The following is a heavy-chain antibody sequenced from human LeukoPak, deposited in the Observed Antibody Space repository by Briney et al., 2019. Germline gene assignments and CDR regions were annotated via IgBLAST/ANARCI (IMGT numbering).Heavy chain of an antibody. D-gene: IGHD6-13*01. J-gene: IGHJ4*02. CDR3: AKAPMEDSWYIHFDY. CDR1: GFTFSNYA. CDR2: ISGGGGTT. Sequence: GGSLRLSCAASGFTFSNYAMNWVRQAPGKGLEWVSAISGGGGTTDYADSVRGRFTISRDNSKNTLYLQINSLRAEDTAIYYCAKAPMEDSWYIHFDYWGQGTLVTVSS. V-gene: IGHV3-23*01.